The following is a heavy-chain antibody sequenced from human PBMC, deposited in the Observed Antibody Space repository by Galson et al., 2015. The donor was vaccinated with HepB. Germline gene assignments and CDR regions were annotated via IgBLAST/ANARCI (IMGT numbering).Heavy chain of an antibody. CDR2: INSDGSST. CDR3: TKGERNLPDDAFDI. D-gene: IGHD1-14*01. CDR1: GFSFSTYW. Sequence: SLRLSCAASGFSFSTYWMHWVRQVPGKGLVWVSRINSDGSSTSYADSVQGRFTISRDNAKNTLYLEMDSLRVEDTAVYYCTKGERNLPDDAFDIWGQGTMVSVSS. V-gene: IGHV3-74*01. J-gene: IGHJ3*02.